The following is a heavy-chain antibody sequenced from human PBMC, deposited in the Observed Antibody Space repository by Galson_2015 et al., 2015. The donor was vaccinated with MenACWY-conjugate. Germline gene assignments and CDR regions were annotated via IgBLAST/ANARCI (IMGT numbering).Heavy chain of an antibody. CDR3: ARDPTSSEQLVLKRPNSYFAL. Sequence: SLRLSCAASGFTFSSYGMHWVRQAPGKGLEWVAVIWYDGSNKYYADSVKGRFTISRDNSKNTLYLQMNSMRAEDKAVYYCARDPTSSEQLVLKRPNSYFALWCRCTLVTVSS. CDR2: IWYDGSNK. J-gene: IGHJ2*01. D-gene: IGHD6-6*01. CDR1: GFTFSSYG. V-gene: IGHV3-33*08.